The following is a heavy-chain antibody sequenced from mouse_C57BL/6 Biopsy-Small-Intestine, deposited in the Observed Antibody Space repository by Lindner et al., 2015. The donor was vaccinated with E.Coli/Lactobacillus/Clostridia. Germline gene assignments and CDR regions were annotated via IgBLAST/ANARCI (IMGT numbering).Heavy chain of an antibody. J-gene: IGHJ4*01. D-gene: IGHD1-1*01. CDR1: GYTFTTFY. CDR2: INPSGDHT. Sequence: SVKVSCKASGYTFTTFYMHWVRQAPGQGLEWMGIINPSGDHTNYAKKFQGRITMTRDSSTNTLYMELIGLTAEDSATYYCARNYEYGDYWGQGNPGHRLL. CDR3: ARNYEYGDY. V-gene: IGHV1-64*01.